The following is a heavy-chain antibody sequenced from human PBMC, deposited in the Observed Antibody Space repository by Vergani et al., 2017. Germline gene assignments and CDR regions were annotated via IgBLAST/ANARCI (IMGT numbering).Heavy chain of an antibody. Sequence: QVQLVQSGAEVKKPGSSVKVSCKASGGTFSSYTISWVRQAPGQGLEWMGRIIPILGIANYAQKFQGRVTITADKSTSTAYMELSSLRSEDTAVYYCARDGYTLSNAFDIWGQGTMVTVSS. CDR2: IIPILGIA. V-gene: IGHV1-69*08. CDR3: ARDGYTLSNAFDI. CDR1: GGTFSSYT. D-gene: IGHD5-24*01. J-gene: IGHJ3*02.